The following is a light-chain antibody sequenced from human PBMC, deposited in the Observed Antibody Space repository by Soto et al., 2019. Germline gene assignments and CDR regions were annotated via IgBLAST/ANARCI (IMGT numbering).Light chain of an antibody. J-gene: IGLJ1*01. CDR2: DVT. V-gene: IGLV2-11*01. Sequence: QSVLTQPRSVSGSPGQSVTVSCTGTGSDVGGYDYVSWYQQHPGKAPNLMIYDVTKRPSGVPRRFSGSKSGNTAYLTISGLQADDQPDYYCCSSAGSYTYVFGIGTKVTVL. CDR3: CSSAGSYTYV. CDR1: GSDVGGYDY.